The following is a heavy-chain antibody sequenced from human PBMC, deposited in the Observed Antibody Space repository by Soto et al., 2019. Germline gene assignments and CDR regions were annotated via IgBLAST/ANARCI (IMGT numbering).Heavy chain of an antibody. CDR1: GYTFTSYG. Sequence: QVQLVQSGAEVKKPGASVKVSGKASGYTFTSYGVSWVRQAPGQGLEWMGWISGYNGNTNYAQKLQGRVTMTTDTSTSTAYMELRRLRSAYTAVYYCARAGDYYYVSGSLYCSGMDVWGQGITVTISS. J-gene: IGHJ6*02. V-gene: IGHV1-18*04. CDR2: ISGYNGNT. CDR3: ARAGDYYYVSGSLYCSGMDV. D-gene: IGHD3-10*01.